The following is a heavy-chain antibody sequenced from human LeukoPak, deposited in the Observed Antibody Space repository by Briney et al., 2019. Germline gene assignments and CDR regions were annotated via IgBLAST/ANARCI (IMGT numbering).Heavy chain of an antibody. Sequence: ASVKVSCKASGYTFTGYYMHWVRQAPGQGLEWMGWINPNSGGTNYAQKFQGRVTMTRDTSITTAYMELRRLISDDTAIYYCARWQDRGASSDYWGQGTLVTVSS. J-gene: IGHJ4*02. CDR1: GYTFTGYY. CDR2: INPNSGGT. D-gene: IGHD1-26*01. V-gene: IGHV1-2*02. CDR3: ARWQDRGASSDY.